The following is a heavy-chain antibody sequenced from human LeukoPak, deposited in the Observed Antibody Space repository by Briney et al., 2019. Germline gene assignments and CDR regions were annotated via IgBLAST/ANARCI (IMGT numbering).Heavy chain of an antibody. V-gene: IGHV1-2*02. CDR2: INPNSGGT. J-gene: IGHJ4*02. CDR3: ARDGGNIAARKVGNPDY. D-gene: IGHD6-6*01. Sequence: GASVKVSCKASGYTFTGYYMHWVRQAPGQGLEWMGWINPNSGGTNYAQKFQGRVTMTRDTSISTAYMELSRLRSDDTAVYYCARDGGNIAARKVGNPDYWGQGTLVTVSS. CDR1: GYTFTGYY.